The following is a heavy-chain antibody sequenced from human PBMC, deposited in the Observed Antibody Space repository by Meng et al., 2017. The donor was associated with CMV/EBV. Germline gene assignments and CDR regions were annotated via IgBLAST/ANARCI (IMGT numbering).Heavy chain of an antibody. CDR1: GGSISSGGYY. V-gene: IGHV4-31*03. CDR2: IYYSGST. Sequence: SETLSLTCTVSGGSISSGGYYWSWIRQHPGKGLEWIGYIYYSGSTYYNPSLKSRVTISVDTSKNQFSLKLSSVTAADTVVYYCARDLEEARLRWFDPWGQGTLVTVSS. D-gene: IGHD5-12*01. J-gene: IGHJ5*02. CDR3: ARDLEEARLRWFDP.